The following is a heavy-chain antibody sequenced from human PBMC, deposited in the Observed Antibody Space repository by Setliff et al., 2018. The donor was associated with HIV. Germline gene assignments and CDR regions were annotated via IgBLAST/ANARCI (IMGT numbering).Heavy chain of an antibody. CDR2: INHSGGT. V-gene: IGHV4-34*01. CDR1: GGTFSLHY. D-gene: IGHD4-17*01. J-gene: IGHJ4*02. CDR3: ARAAAGNTGPFDL. Sequence: ETLSLTCAVSGGTFSLHYYTWIRQSPLRGLEWIGEINHSGGTRYNPSLKSRVTMSVDTSKNQFSLKLTSVTASDTAVYYCARAAAGNTGPFDLWGQGSPVTVSS.